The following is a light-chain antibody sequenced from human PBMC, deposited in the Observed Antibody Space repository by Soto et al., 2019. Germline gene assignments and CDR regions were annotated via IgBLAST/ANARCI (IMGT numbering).Light chain of an antibody. CDR3: QNYKSYPWT. CDR1: QSIDSW. Sequence: EIQMTQSPSTMADHVPDRVTITCPASQSIDSWLAWYQQKPGKAPKLLMYKASSLESGVPSRFSGSGSETEFTLTISSLQPDDFATYYCQNYKSYPWTCGKGPTGAIK. CDR2: KAS. V-gene: IGKV1-5*03. J-gene: IGKJ1*01.